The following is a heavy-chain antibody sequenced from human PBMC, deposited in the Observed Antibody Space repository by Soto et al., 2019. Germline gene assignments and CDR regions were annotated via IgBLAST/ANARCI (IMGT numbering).Heavy chain of an antibody. CDR2: IYHSGST. J-gene: IGHJ6*02. Sequence: SETLSLTCAVSGGSISSSNWWSWVRQPPGKGLEWIGEIYHSGSTNYNPSLKSRVTISVDKSKNQFSLKLSSVTAADTAVYYCAREVVEQAAGTYYYYYYGMDVWGQGTTVTVSS. CDR1: GGSISSSNW. CDR3: AREVVEQAAGTYYYYYYGMDV. D-gene: IGHD6-13*01. V-gene: IGHV4-4*02.